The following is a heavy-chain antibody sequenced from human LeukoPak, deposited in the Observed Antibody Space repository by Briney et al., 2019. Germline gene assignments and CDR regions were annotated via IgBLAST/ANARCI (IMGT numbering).Heavy chain of an antibody. CDR2: IWYDGSNK. D-gene: IGHD2-2*01. J-gene: IGHJ5*02. CDR1: GFTFSSYG. CDR3: ARGQWPVPAAIYWFDP. V-gene: IGHV3-33*01. Sequence: PGGSLRLSCAASGFTFSSYGMHWVRQAPGKGLEWVAVIWYDGSNKYYADSVKGRFTISRDNSKNTLYLQMHSLRAEDTAVYYCARGQWPVPAAIYWFDPWGQGTLVTVSS.